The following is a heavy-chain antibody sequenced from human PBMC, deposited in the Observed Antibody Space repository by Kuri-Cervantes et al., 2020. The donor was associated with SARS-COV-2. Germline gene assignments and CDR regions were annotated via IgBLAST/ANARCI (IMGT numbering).Heavy chain of an antibody. J-gene: IGHJ4*02. CDR2: IYYSGST. CDR3: ARGRVPAAIDY. Sequence: SEPLSLTCTVSGGSISSYYWSWIRQPLGKGLEWIGYIYYSGSTNYNPSLKSRVTISVDTSKNQFSLKLSSVTAADTAVYYCARGRVPAAIDYWGQGTLVTVSS. CDR1: GGSISSYY. V-gene: IGHV4-59*01. D-gene: IGHD2-2*01.